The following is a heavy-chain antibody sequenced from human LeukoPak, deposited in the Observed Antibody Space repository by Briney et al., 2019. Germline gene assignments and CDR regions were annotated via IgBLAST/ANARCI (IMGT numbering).Heavy chain of an antibody. D-gene: IGHD3-3*01. Sequence: SQTLSLTCAISGDSVSSNSAAWNWIRQSPSRGLEWLGRTYYRSKWYNDYAVSVKSRITINPDTSKNQFSLQLNSVTPEDTAVYYCARTYHDFWSGYYTGVDYWGQGTLVTVSS. V-gene: IGHV6-1*01. CDR2: TYYRSKWYN. CDR1: GDSVSSNSAA. J-gene: IGHJ4*02. CDR3: ARTYHDFWSGYYTGVDY.